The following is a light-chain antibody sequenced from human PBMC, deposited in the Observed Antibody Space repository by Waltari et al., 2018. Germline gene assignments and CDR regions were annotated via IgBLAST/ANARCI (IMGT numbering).Light chain of an antibody. V-gene: IGKV3-20*01. CDR1: QTINNNF. Sequence: IVLTQSPDTLSLSPGKRATLSCRASQTINNNFLVWYQQKPGQAPRLIIHGASSRATGFPDRFSGSGSGTDFTLTISSLEPEDFAVYYCQQYDGSVLTFGGGTKVEI. J-gene: IGKJ4*01. CDR3: QQYDGSVLT. CDR2: GAS.